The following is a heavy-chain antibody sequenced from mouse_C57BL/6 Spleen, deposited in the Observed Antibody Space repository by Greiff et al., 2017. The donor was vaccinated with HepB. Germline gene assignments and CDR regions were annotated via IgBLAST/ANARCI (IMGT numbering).Heavy chain of an antibody. CDR3: ARGEGLLLGFDY. D-gene: IGHD1-1*01. V-gene: IGHV3-6*01. CDR1: GYSITSGYY. J-gene: IGHJ2*01. CDR2: ISYDGSN. Sequence: EVQLQESGPGLVKPSQSLSLTCSVTGYSITSGYYWNWIRQFPGNKLEWMGYISYDGSNNYNPSLKNRISITRDTSKNQFFLKLNSVTTEDTATYYCARGEGLLLGFDYWGQGTTLTVSS.